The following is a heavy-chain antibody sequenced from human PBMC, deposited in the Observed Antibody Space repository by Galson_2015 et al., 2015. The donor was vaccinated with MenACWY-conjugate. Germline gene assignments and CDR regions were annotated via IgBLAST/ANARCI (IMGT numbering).Heavy chain of an antibody. V-gene: IGHV3-48*01. D-gene: IGHD6-13*01. CDR3: ASRESSSWYRQYFQH. CDR1: GFTFSSYS. J-gene: IGHJ1*01. CDR2: ISESSSTI. Sequence: SLRLSCAASGFTFSSYSMNWVRQAPGKGLEWVSYISESSSTIVYADSVKGRFTISRENAKNSLYLQMNSLRAEDTAVYYCASRESSSWYRQYFQHWVQGTLVTVSS.